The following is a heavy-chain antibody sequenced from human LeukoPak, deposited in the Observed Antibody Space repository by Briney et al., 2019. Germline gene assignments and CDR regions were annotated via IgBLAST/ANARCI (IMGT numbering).Heavy chain of an antibody. CDR2: ISSSSSYI. Sequence: GGSLRLSCAASGFTFSSYSMNWVRQAPGKGLEWVSSISSSSSYIYYADSVKGRFTISRDNAKNSLYLQMNSLRAEDTAVYYCASTTMVRGVLKYYFDYWGQGTLVTVSS. D-gene: IGHD3-10*01. V-gene: IGHV3-21*01. J-gene: IGHJ4*02. CDR3: ASTTMVRGVLKYYFDY. CDR1: GFTFSSYS.